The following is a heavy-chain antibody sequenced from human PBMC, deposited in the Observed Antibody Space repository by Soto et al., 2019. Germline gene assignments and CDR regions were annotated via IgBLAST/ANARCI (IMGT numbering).Heavy chain of an antibody. CDR3: ARENYYGSGTYFRLDV. V-gene: IGHV4-59*01. J-gene: IGHJ6*02. CDR1: GDSISTYY. Sequence: QVQLQESGPGLVKPSETLSLTCTVSGDSISTYYWSWIRQPPGKGLEWIGYLYDSGSTHYNPSLKSRVTTSVDPSKNQFSLKLTSVTAADTAVYYCARENYYGSGTYFRLDVWGQGTRVTVSS. CDR2: LYDSGST. D-gene: IGHD3-10*01.